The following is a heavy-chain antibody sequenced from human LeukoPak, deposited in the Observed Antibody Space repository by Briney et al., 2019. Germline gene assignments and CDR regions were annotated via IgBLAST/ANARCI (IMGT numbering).Heavy chain of an antibody. D-gene: IGHD5-24*01. J-gene: IGHJ5*02. V-gene: IGHV3-74*01. CDR1: GFTFSSSA. Sequence: GGSLRLSCEASGFTFSSSAMNWVRLAPGKGLVWVSRINSDGSSTSYADSVKGRFTISRDNAKNTLYLQMNSLRAEDTAVYYCARAKMATINWFDPWGQGTLVTVSS. CDR2: INSDGSST. CDR3: ARAKMATINWFDP.